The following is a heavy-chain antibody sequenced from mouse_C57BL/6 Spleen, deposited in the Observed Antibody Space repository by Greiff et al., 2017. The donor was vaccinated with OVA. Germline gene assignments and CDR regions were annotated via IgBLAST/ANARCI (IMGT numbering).Heavy chain of an antibody. D-gene: IGHD2-4*01. J-gene: IGHJ4*01. CDR3: ARYDYDGGRAMDY. Sequence: EVQLQQSGPELVKPGASVKMSCKASGYTFTDYNMHWVKQSHGKSLEWIGYINPNNGGTSYNQKFKGKATLTVNKSSSTAYMELRSLTSEDSAVYYCARYDYDGGRAMDYWGKGTSVTVSS. V-gene: IGHV1-22*01. CDR1: GYTFTDYN. CDR2: INPNNGGT.